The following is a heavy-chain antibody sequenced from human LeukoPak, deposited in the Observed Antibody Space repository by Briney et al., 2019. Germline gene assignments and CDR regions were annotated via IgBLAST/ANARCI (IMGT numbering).Heavy chain of an antibody. J-gene: IGHJ5*02. D-gene: IGHD4-23*01. Sequence: NASETLSLTCTVSGGSISSYYWSWIRQPPGKGLEWIGYIYYSGSTNYNPSLKSRVTISVDTSKNQFSLKLSSVTAADTAVYYCARGGNLSPGFDPWGQGTLVTVSS. CDR1: GGSISSYY. CDR2: IYYSGST. CDR3: ARGGNLSPGFDP. V-gene: IGHV4-59*01.